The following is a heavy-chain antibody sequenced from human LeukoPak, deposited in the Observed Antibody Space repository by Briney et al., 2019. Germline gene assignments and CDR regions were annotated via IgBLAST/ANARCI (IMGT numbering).Heavy chain of an antibody. CDR2: IIPIFGTA. CDR3: ARDAEYCTNGVCYGGFDY. J-gene: IGHJ4*02. CDR1: GGTFSSYA. Sequence: SVKVSCKASGGTFSSYAISWVRQAPGQGLEWMGRIIPIFGTANYAQKFQGRVTITTDESTGTAYMELSSLRSEDTAVYYCARDAEYCTNGVCYGGFDYWGQGTLVTVSS. D-gene: IGHD2-8*01. V-gene: IGHV1-69*05.